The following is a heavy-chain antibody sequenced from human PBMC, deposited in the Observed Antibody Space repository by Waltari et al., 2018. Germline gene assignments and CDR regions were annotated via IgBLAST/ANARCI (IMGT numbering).Heavy chain of an antibody. J-gene: IGHJ6*02. V-gene: IGHV1-8*03. CDR2: MNPNSGNT. CDR3: ARGVEPTYYYYGMDV. CDR1: GYTFPSYD. D-gene: IGHD1-1*01. Sequence: QVQLVQSGAEVKKPGASVKVSCQASGYTFPSYDLNRVRQATGQGLEWMGWMNPNSGNTGYAQKFQGRVTITRNTAIRTAYRELSSLRSEDTAVYYCARGVEPTYYYYGMDVWGQGTTVTVSS.